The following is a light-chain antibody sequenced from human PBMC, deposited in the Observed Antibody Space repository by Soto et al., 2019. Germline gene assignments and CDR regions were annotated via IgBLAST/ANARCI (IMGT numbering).Light chain of an antibody. J-gene: IGLJ2*01. CDR3: AAWDDSLNGGV. CDR2: SNN. CDR1: SSNIGRNT. Sequence: QSVLTQPPSVSWTPGQRVTISCSGSSSNIGRNTANWYQQLPGTAPKLVIYSNNQRPSGVPDRFSGSKSGTSASLAISGLQSEDEAHYYCAAWDDSLNGGVFGGGTKLTLL. V-gene: IGLV1-44*01.